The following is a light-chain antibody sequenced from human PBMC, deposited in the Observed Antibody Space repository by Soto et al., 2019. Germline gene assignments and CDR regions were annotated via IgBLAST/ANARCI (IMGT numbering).Light chain of an antibody. CDR1: QSIPSW. CDR2: KAS. CDR3: QQYDSYPVT. Sequence: DIQMAQSPSTLSASVGDRVTITCRPSQSIPSWLAWYQQKPGKAPKLLIYKASSLESGVPSRFSGSGSGTEFTLTISSLQSDDFATYYCQQYDSYPVTFGGGTKVEIK. J-gene: IGKJ4*01. V-gene: IGKV1-5*03.